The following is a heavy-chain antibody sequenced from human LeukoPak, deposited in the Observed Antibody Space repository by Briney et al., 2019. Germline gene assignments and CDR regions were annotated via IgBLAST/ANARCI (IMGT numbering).Heavy chain of an antibody. Sequence: SETLSFTCAVYGGSFSGYYWSWIRQPPGKGLEWIGEINHSGSTNYNPSLKSRVTISVDTSKNQFSLKLSSVTAADTAVYYCARGAPQPALSPTIFYRGYYYYYMDVWGKGTTVTVSS. J-gene: IGHJ6*03. V-gene: IGHV4-34*01. D-gene: IGHD1-14*01. CDR2: INHSGST. CDR3: ARGAPQPALSPTIFYRGYYYYYMDV. CDR1: GGSFSGYY.